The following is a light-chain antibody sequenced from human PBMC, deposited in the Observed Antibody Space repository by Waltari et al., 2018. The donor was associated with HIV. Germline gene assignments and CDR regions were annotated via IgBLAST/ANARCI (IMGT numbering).Light chain of an antibody. CDR2: KNS. Sequence: QSVLTQPPSVSGAPGQRVTISCTGSSSNIGAGYDVNWYQQLPGTAPKLLIYKNSNRPSGVPDRVSGSKSCTSASRAITGLQAEDEADYYCQSYDSSLSGSDVFGTGTKVTVL. CDR3: QSYDSSLSGSDV. J-gene: IGLJ1*01. V-gene: IGLV1-40*01. CDR1: SSNIGAGYD.